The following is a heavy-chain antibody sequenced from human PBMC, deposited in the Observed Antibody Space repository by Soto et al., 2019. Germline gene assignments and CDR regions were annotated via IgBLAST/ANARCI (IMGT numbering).Heavy chain of an antibody. V-gene: IGHV1-18*01. J-gene: IGHJ6*03. D-gene: IGHD3-10*01. Sequence: ASVKVSCKASGYTFTSYGISWVRQAPGQGLEWMGWISAYNGNTNYAQKLQGRVTMTTDTSTSTAYMELRSLRSDDTAVYYCARGMGLLWFGEEYYYYYMDVWGKGTTVTVSS. CDR3: ARGMGLLWFGEEYYYYYMDV. CDR2: ISAYNGNT. CDR1: GYTFTSYG.